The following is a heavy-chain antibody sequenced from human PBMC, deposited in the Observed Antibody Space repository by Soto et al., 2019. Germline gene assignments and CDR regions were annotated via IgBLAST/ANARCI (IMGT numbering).Heavy chain of an antibody. CDR3: AREQGACSDTSCYPGPYDC. V-gene: IGHV3-48*02. D-gene: IGHD2-2*01. CDR1: GFNFLSFI. CDR2: ITSKSTTI. Sequence: XGSRMLSCVASGFNFLSFIINWVRQAPGRGLDWISYITSKSTTIKYADSVEGRFTVSRDNAKNSLFLQLNSLRDDDTAVYYCAREQGACSDTSCYPGPYDCWGQGTLVTVSS. J-gene: IGHJ1*01.